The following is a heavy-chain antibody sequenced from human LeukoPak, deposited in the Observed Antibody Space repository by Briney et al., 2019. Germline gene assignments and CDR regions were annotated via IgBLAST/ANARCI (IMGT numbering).Heavy chain of an antibody. CDR1: GFTFSSYA. CDR3: ASRSYYDSSGYYLGSYYYYMDV. V-gene: IGHV3-23*01. D-gene: IGHD3-22*01. CDR2: FGGGGVGT. Sequence: GGSLRLSCAASGFTFSSYAMSWVRRPQGRGLGGSSAFGGGGVGTYYADSVKGRFTISRDNSKNTLYLQMNSLRAEDTAVYYCASRSYYDSSGYYLGSYYYYMDVWGKGTTVTVSS. J-gene: IGHJ6*03.